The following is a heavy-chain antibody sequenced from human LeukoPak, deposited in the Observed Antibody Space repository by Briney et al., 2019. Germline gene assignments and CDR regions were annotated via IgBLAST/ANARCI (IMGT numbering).Heavy chain of an antibody. D-gene: IGHD6-19*01. J-gene: IGHJ5*02. CDR3: ARHAPLGYSSVWYPPPNWFDP. V-gene: IGHV4-34*01. CDR1: NGSFSGYY. CDR2: INPSEGT. Sequence: SETLSLTCAVFNGSFSGYYWSWIRQPPGKGLEWIGEINPSEGTNYNPSLKSRVTIPVDTSKNHFSLKLSSVTAADTAVYYCARHAPLGYSSVWYPPPNWFDPWGQGTLVTVSS.